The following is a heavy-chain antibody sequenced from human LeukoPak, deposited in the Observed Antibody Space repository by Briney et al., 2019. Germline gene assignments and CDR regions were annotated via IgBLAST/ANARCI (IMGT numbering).Heavy chain of an antibody. Sequence: PSETLSLTCTVSGVSLSRSNSYWGWIRQPPGKGLEWIGSIYYSGNTYYNASLKSQVSISIDTSKNQFSLRLTSVTAADTAVYYCARQTGSGLFILPGGQGTLVTVSS. V-gene: IGHV4-39*01. D-gene: IGHD3/OR15-3a*01. CDR3: ARQTGSGLFILP. CDR1: GVSLSRSNSY. CDR2: IYYSGNT. J-gene: IGHJ4*02.